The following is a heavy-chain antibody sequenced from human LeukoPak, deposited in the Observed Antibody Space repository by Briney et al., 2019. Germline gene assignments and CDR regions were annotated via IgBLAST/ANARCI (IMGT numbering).Heavy chain of an antibody. CDR1: GYTFTSYG. D-gene: IGHD3-9*01. J-gene: IGHJ5*02. Sequence: GASVKVSCKASGYTFTSYGISWVRQAPGQGLEWMGWISAYNGNTNYAQKLQGRVTMTTDTSTSTAYMELRSLRSDDTAVYYCARDWVDYDILTGYYQRGWFDPWGQGTLVTVSS. CDR3: ARDWVDYDILTGYYQRGWFDP. V-gene: IGHV1-18*01. CDR2: ISAYNGNT.